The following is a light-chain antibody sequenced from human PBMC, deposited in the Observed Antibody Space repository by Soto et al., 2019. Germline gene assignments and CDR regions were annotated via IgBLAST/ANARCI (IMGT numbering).Light chain of an antibody. CDR3: SSYAGINNLGV. Sequence: QSVLTPPPSASGSPGQSVTISCTGTSSDVGGYKYVSWYQQHPGKAPKLMIFEVNKRPSGVPDRFSGSKSGNTASLTVSGLQAEDEADYYCSSYAGINNLGVFGTGTKLTVL. CDR1: SSDVGGYKY. CDR2: EVN. V-gene: IGLV2-8*01. J-gene: IGLJ1*01.